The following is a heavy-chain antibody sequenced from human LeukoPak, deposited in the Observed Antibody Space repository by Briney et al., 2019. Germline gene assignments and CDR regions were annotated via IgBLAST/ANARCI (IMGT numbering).Heavy chain of an antibody. D-gene: IGHD3-3*01. V-gene: IGHV4-30-4*08. Sequence: SETLSLTCTVSGGSISSGDYYWSWIRQPPGKGLEWIGYIYYSGSTNYNPSLKSRVTISVDTSKNQFSLKLSSVTAADTAVYYCASSYYDFWSGYYRWGQGTLVTVSS. J-gene: IGHJ4*02. CDR1: GGSISSGDYY. CDR2: IYYSGST. CDR3: ASSYYDFWSGYYR.